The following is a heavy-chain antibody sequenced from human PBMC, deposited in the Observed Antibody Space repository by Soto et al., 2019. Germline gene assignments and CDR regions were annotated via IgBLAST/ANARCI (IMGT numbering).Heavy chain of an antibody. CDR3: ARDLHQILSHKHYYYYLDV. CDR2: ISNTAITD. V-gene: IGHV3-11*01. CDR1: GFSFSDYS. J-gene: IGHJ6*03. Sequence: QVHLVESGGDLVKPGGSLRLSCVASGFSFSDYSMTWMRQAPGGGLDFVAFISNTAITDYYADSVKGRFTISRDNARNSVYLQMDSLTGVYAAVYYCARDLHQILSHKHYYYYLDVWGTGTTVTVSS. D-gene: IGHD2-2*01.